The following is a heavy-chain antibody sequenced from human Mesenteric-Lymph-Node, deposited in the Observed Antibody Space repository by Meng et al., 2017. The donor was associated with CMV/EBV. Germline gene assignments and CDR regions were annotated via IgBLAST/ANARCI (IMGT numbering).Heavy chain of an antibody. CDR3: ARGASNAFDY. CDR2: INQDGSEK. V-gene: IGHV3-7*01. J-gene: IGHJ4*02. Sequence: GGSLRLSCAASGFTFSSYYMRWVRQAPGMGLEWVANINQDGSEKYYVDSVKGRFTISRDNAKNSLYLQMDSLRAEDTAVYFCARGASNAFDYWGQGTLVTVSS. CDR1: GFTFSSYY.